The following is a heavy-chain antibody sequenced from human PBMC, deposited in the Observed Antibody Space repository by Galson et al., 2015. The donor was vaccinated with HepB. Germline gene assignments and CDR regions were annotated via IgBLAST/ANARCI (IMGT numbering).Heavy chain of an antibody. V-gene: IGHV4-39*01. CDR2: IYYSGST. J-gene: IGHJ4*02. D-gene: IGHD3-3*01. CDR3: ARTDSHLEWLLSFDY. Sequence: LSLTCTVSGGSISSSSYYWGWIRQPPGKGLEWIGSIYYSGSTYYNPSLKSRVTISVDTSKNQFSLKLSSVTAADTAVYYCARTDSHLEWLLSFDYWGQGTLVTVSS. CDR1: GGSISSSSYY.